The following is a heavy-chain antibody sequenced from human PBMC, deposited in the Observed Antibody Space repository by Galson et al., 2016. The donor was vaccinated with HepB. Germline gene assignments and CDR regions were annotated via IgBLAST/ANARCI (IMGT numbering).Heavy chain of an antibody. Sequence: SLRLSCAASGFTFSTYGMHWVRQAPGKGLEWVALISYDGKSESYADSVKGRVTISRDNSKNTLYLQMSSLRAEDTAIYYCAKSSSGWLGDPNDSFDIWGQGTMVTVSS. CDR3: AKSSSGWLGDPNDSFDI. V-gene: IGHV3-30*18. CDR1: GFTFSTYG. J-gene: IGHJ3*02. CDR2: ISYDGKSE. D-gene: IGHD6-19*01.